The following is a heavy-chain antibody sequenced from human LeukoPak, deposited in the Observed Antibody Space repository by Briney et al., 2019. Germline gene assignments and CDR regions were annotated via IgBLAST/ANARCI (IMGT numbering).Heavy chain of an antibody. V-gene: IGHV4-59*01. CDR3: ARADPLILRGLRTGFDY. J-gene: IGHJ4*02. CDR1: GGSISSYY. Sequence: SETLSLTCTVSGGSISSYYWSWIRQPPGKGLEWIGYIYYSGSTNYNPSLKSRVTISVDTSKNQFSLKLSSVTAADTAVYYCARADPLILRGLRTGFDYRGQGTLVTVSS. CDR2: IYYSGST. D-gene: IGHD4-17*01.